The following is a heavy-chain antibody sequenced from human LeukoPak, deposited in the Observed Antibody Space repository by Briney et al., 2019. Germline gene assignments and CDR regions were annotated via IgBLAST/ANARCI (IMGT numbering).Heavy chain of an antibody. CDR3: ARRIETYYYDTSGYYFGYYFDY. CDR2: IYHSGST. D-gene: IGHD3-22*01. V-gene: IGHV4-59*08. Sequence: SETLSLTCTVSGGSISSYYWSWIRQPPGKGLEWLGYIYHSGSTNYNPSLKSRVTISVDTSKNQFSLNLSSVTAADTAIYYCARRIETYYYDTSGYYFGYYFDYWGQGTLVTVSS. J-gene: IGHJ4*02. CDR1: GGSISSYY.